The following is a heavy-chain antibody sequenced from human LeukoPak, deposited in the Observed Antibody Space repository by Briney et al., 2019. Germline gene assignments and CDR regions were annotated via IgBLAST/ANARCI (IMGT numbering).Heavy chain of an antibody. V-gene: IGHV5-10-1*01. CDR1: GYSFTSYW. CDR3: VRTQVLRFLQWSADGPGNFDL. D-gene: IGHD3-3*01. CDR2: IDPRDSYS. Sequence: PGESLKISCKGSGYSFTSYWINWVRQLPGKGLEWMGRIDPRDSYSNYSPSFQGHVTLSVDKPTSSAYLQWSSLQASDTAMYYCVRTQVLRFLQWSADGPGNFDLWGRGTLVTVSS. J-gene: IGHJ2*01.